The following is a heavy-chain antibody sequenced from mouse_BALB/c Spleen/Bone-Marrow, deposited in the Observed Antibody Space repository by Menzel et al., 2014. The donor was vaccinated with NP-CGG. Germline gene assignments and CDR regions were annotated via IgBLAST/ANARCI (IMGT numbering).Heavy chain of an antibody. Sequence: LVESGPELVKPGASVKISCKASGYAFSYSWMNWVKQRPGQGLEWIGRIYPGDGDTYYNGKFKGRATLTADKSSSTAYMQHSSLTSLDSAVDFCARSDDYRAMDYWGQGSSVTVSS. J-gene: IGHJ4*01. V-gene: IGHV1-82*01. CDR1: GYAFSYSW. CDR3: ARSDDYRAMDY. CDR2: IYPGDGDT. D-gene: IGHD2-3*01.